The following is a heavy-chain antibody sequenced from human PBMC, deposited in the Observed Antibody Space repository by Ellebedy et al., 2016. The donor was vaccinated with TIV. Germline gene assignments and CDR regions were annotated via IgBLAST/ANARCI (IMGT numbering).Heavy chain of an antibody. CDR3: AREDLLSSSSSDHYGMDV. CDR1: GYTFTNYY. D-gene: IGHD6-6*01. J-gene: IGHJ6*02. CDR2: IEPSGGTT. Sequence: AASVKVSCKAAGYTFTNYYMHWVRQAPGQGLEWMGIIEPSGGTTNYAQKFQGRVTMTRDTSTSTVYMELSSLRSEDTAVYYCAREDLLSSSSSDHYGMDVWGQGTTVTVSS. V-gene: IGHV1-46*01.